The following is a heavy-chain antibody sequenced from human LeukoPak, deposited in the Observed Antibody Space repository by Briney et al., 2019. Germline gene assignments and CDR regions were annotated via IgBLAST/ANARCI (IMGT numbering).Heavy chain of an antibody. CDR1: GGSISSGSYY. CDR2: IYTSGST. CDR3: AGGGYSYGVGY. J-gene: IGHJ4*02. Sequence: SETLSLTCTVSGGSISSGSYYWSWIRQPAGKGLEWIGRIYTSGSTNYNPSLKSRVTISVDTSKNQFSLKLSSVTAADTAVYYCAGGGYSYGVGYWGQGTLVTVSS. D-gene: IGHD5-18*01. V-gene: IGHV4-61*02.